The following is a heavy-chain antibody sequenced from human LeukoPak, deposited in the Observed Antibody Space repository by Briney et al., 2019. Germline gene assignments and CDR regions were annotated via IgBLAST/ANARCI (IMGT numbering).Heavy chain of an antibody. CDR3: ATLSPGSYGRFDY. CDR1: GGSISSSSYY. V-gene: IGHV4-39*01. CDR2: IYYSGST. D-gene: IGHD3-10*01. J-gene: IGHJ4*02. Sequence: SETLSLTCIVSGGSISSSSYYWGWIRQPPGKGLEWIGNIYYSGSTYYNPSLKSRVTISVDTSKNQFSLKLSSVTAADTAVYYCATLSPGSYGRFDYWGQGTLVTVSS.